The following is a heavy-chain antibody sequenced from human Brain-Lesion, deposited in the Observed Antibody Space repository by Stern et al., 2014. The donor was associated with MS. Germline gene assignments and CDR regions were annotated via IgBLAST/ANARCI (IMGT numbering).Heavy chain of an antibody. CDR3: ATLSPGAGGNYYRHFDY. Sequence: VQLAESGAEVKKPGASVKVSCKVSGYTLTELSMHSVRQAPRKGLEWMGGFDPEDGETIYAQKFQGRVTMTEDTSTDTAYMELSSLRSEDTAVYYCATLSPGAGGNYYRHFDYWGQGTLVTVSS. CDR1: GYTLTELS. J-gene: IGHJ4*02. CDR2: FDPEDGET. D-gene: IGHD1-26*01. V-gene: IGHV1-24*01.